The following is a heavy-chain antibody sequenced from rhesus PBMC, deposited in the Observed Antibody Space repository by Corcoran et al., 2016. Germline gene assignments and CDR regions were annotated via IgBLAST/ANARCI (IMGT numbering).Heavy chain of an antibody. CDR3: ATEWADTAGTVLYY. Sequence: EVQLVQSGAEVKKPGASVKISCKASGYTFTDYYLHWVRQAPGTGLEWMGRVDPEDGEAIHAQKFQDRVTITADTATDTAYMELSSLRSEDTAVYYCATEWADTAGTVLYYWGQGVLVTVSS. J-gene: IGHJ4*01. D-gene: IGHD5-24*01. V-gene: IGHV1-111*02. CDR1: GYTFTDYY. CDR2: VDPEDGEA.